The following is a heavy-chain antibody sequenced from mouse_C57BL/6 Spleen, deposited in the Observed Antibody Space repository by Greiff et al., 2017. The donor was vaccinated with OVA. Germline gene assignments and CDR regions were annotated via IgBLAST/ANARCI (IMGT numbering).Heavy chain of an antibody. CDR3: ARNPLDSSGYVGFAY. J-gene: IGHJ3*01. CDR1: GFSLTSYG. V-gene: IGHV2-2*01. CDR2: IWSGGST. D-gene: IGHD3-2*02. Sequence: VQGVESGPGLVQPSQSLSITCTVSGFSLTSYGVHWVRQSPGKGLEWLGVIWSGGSTDYNAAFISRLSISKDNSKSQVFFKMNSLQADDTAIYYCARNPLDSSGYVGFAYWGQGTLVTVSA.